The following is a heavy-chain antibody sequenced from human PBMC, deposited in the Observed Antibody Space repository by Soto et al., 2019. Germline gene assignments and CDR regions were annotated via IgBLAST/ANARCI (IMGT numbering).Heavy chain of an antibody. Sequence: ASVKVSCKASGYTFTGYYMHWVRQAPGQGLEWMGWINPNRGGPNYAQKFQVRVTMTRDTSISTAYMELSRLRSDDTAVYYCARLIVVVPAASPRGAFDIWGQGTMVTVSS. D-gene: IGHD2-2*01. V-gene: IGHV1-2*02. J-gene: IGHJ3*02. CDR3: ARLIVVVPAASPRGAFDI. CDR2: INPNRGGP. CDR1: GYTFTGYY.